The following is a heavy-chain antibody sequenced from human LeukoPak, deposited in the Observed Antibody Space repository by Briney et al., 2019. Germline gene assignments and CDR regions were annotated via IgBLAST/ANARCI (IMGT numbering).Heavy chain of an antibody. D-gene: IGHD1-1*01. CDR2: ISYFGSKT. Sequence: GGSLRLSCAASRFTFSIYHMHWLRQAPGKGLEWLAVISYFGSKTYHTGSVRGRFTISRDNSENTLFLQMNSLRGEDTAVYYCARRSSPKWNDDVVNDVFDIWAKGQWSPSLQ. V-gene: IGHV3-30*10. J-gene: IGHJ3*02. CDR1: RFTFSIYH. CDR3: ARRSSPKWNDDVVNDVFDI.